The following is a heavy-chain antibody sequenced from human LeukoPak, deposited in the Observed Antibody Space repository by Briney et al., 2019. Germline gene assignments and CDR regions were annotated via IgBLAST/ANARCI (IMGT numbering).Heavy chain of an antibody. CDR1: GYTFTGYY. CDR3: ARAFRELRFLEWLSLDY. D-gene: IGHD3-3*01. CDR2: INPNSGGT. V-gene: IGHV1-2*02. Sequence: ASVKVSCKASGYTFTGYYMHWVRQAPGQGLEWMGWINPNSGGTNYAQKFQGRVTMTRDTSNSTAYMELSRLRSDDTAVYYCARAFRELRFLEWLSLDYWGQGTLVTVSS. J-gene: IGHJ4*02.